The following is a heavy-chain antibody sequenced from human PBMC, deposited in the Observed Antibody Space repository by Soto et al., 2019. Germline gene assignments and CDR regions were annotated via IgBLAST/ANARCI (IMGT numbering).Heavy chain of an antibody. J-gene: IGHJ6*02. CDR2: IDPSDSYT. D-gene: IGHD5-18*01. CDR3: ARHADTAMVTYYGMDV. V-gene: IGHV5-10-1*01. CDR1: GNSCTSYL. Sequence: XESLKVSWKCSGNSCTSYLSSWVLRMPGKGLEWMGRIDPSDSYTNYSPSFQGHVTISADKSISTAYLQWSSLKASDTAMYYCARHADTAMVTYYGMDVWGQGTTVTVSS.